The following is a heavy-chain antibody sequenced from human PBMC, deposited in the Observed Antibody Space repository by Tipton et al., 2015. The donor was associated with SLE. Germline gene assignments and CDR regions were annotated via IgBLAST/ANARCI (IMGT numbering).Heavy chain of an antibody. CDR2: IYHSGST. CDR1: GGSFSGYY. J-gene: IGHJ4*02. V-gene: IGHV4-34*01. Sequence: TLSLTCAVYGGSFSGYYWSWIRQPPGKGLEWIGSIYHSGSTYYNPSLKSRVTISVDTSKNQFSLKLSSVTAADTAVYYCARIQESMNYWGQGTLVTVSS. CDR3: ARIQESMNY. D-gene: IGHD2-21*01.